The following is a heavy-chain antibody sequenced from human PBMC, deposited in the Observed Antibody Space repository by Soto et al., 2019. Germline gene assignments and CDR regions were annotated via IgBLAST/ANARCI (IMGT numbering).Heavy chain of an antibody. V-gene: IGHV4-59*01. CDR2: IYYSGST. D-gene: IGHD2-2*01. J-gene: IGHJ4*02. Sequence: SETLSLTCTVSGGSISSYYWSWIRQPPGKGLEWIGYIYYSGSTNYNPSLKGRVTISVDTSKNQFSLKLSSVTAADTAVYYCARVVGAYCSSTSCYSYYFDYWGQGTLVTVSS. CDR1: GGSISSYY. CDR3: ARVVGAYCSSTSCYSYYFDY.